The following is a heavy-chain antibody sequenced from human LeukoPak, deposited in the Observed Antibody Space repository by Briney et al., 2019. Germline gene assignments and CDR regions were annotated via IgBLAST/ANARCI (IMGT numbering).Heavy chain of an antibody. CDR3: AREIVGAEGRPIDY. CDR2: ISYDGNNN. J-gene: IGHJ4*02. CDR1: GFTFSSYT. D-gene: IGHD1-26*01. V-gene: IGHV3-30*04. Sequence: PGGSLRLSCEASGFTFSSYTMHWVRQAPGKGLEWVAVISYDGNNNYYADSVKDRFTISRDNSKNTLYLQMNSLRPEDTAVYYCAREIVGAEGRPIDYWGQGTLVTVSS.